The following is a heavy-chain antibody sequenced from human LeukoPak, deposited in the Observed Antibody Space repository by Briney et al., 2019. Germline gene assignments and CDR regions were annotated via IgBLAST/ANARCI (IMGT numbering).Heavy chain of an antibody. CDR1: GGSFSGYY. V-gene: IGHV4-34*01. J-gene: IGHJ6*03. CDR2: INHSGST. CDR3: ARTPPHYYYYMDV. Sequence: SETLSLTCAVYGGSFSGYYWSWIRQPPGKGLEWIGEINHSGSTNYNPSLKSRVTISVDTSKNQFSLKLSSVTAADTAVYYCARTPPHYYYYMDVWGKGTTVTVSS.